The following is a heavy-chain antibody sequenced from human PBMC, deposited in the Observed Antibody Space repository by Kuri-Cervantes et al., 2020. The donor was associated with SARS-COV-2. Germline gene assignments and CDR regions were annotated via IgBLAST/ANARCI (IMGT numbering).Heavy chain of an antibody. D-gene: IGHD3-16*01. J-gene: IGHJ4*02. CDR2: IYHSGST. Sequence: SQTLSLTCAVSAYSISSDYYWGWIRQPPGEGLEWIGNIYHSGSTYYNPSLKSRVTISVDTSKNQFSLNLNSLTAADTAVYYCARLPAGLRLGERYFDYWGQGTLVTVSS. CDR3: ARLPAGLRLGERYFDY. CDR1: AYSISSDYY. V-gene: IGHV4-38-2*01.